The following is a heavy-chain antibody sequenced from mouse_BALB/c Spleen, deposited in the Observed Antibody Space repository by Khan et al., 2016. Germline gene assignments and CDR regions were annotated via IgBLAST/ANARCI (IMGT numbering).Heavy chain of an antibody. V-gene: IGHV4-1*02. J-gene: IGHJ2*01. Sequence: EVKLLESGGGLVQPGGSLKLSCAASGFDFSRYWMSWVRQAPGKGLEWIGEINPDSSTINYTPSLKDKFIISRDNAKNTLYLQMSKVRSEDTALFYCARLHYYGYMNYWGQGTTLTVSS. CDR1: GFDFSRYW. CDR2: INPDSSTI. CDR3: ARLHYYGYMNY. D-gene: IGHD1-2*01.